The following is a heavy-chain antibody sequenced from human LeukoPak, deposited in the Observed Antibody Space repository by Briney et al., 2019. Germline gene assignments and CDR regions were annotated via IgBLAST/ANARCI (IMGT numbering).Heavy chain of an antibody. CDR2: IYYSGST. D-gene: IGHD5-18*01. J-gene: IGHJ4*02. V-gene: IGHV4-59*01. Sequence: SETLSLTCTVSGGSISSYYRSWIRQPPGKGLEWIGYIYYSGSTNYNPSLKSRVTISVDTSKNQFSLKLSSVTAADTAVYYCARDGEYSSFDYWGQGTLVTVSS. CDR1: GGSISSYY. CDR3: ARDGEYSSFDY.